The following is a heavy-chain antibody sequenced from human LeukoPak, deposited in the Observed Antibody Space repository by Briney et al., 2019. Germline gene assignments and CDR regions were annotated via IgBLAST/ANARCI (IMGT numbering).Heavy chain of an antibody. CDR1: GFTFSSYA. J-gene: IGHJ5*02. V-gene: IGHV3-30-3*01. CDR2: ISYDGSNK. D-gene: IGHD3-9*01. Sequence: GGSLRLSCAASGFTFSSYAMHWVRQAPGKGLEWVAVISYDGSNKYYADSVKGRFTISRDNSKNTLYLQMNSLRAEDTAVYYCARGGKYYGIHWFDPWGQGTLVTVSS. CDR3: ARGGKYYGIHWFDP.